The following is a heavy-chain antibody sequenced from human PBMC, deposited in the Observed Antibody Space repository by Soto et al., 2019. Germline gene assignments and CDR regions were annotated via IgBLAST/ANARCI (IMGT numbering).Heavy chain of an antibody. J-gene: IGHJ4*02. D-gene: IGHD6-13*01. CDR3: ARGIAAAGIYFDY. CDR1: GGTFSSYT. Sequence: QVQLVQSEAEVKKPGSSVKVSCKASGGTFSSYTISWVRQAPGQGLEWMGRIIPILGIANYAQKFQGRVTITADKSTSTAYMELSSLRSEDTAVYYCARGIAAAGIYFDYWGQGTLVTVSS. V-gene: IGHV1-69*02. CDR2: IIPILGIA.